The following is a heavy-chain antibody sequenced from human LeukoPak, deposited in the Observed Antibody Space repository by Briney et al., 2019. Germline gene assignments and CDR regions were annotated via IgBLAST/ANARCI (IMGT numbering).Heavy chain of an antibody. Sequence: GGSLRLSCAASGFIFSSYAMSWVRQAPGKGLEWVSTISGSGGSTYYADSVKGRFTISRDNAKNSLYLQMNSLRVEDTAVYYCARAVAGPSGRFDYWGQGTLVTVSS. D-gene: IGHD6-19*01. J-gene: IGHJ4*02. CDR3: ARAVAGPSGRFDY. V-gene: IGHV3-23*01. CDR1: GFIFSSYA. CDR2: ISGSGGST.